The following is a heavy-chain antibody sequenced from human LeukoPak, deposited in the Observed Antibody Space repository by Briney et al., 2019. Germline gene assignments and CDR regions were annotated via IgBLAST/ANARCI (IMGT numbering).Heavy chain of an antibody. V-gene: IGHV3-7*01. CDR1: GFTFSSYW. CDR2: IKQDGSEK. Sequence: GGSLRLSCAASGFTFSSYWMSWVRQAPGKGLEWVANIKQDGSEKYYVDSVKGRFTISRDNAKNSLYLQMNSLRAEDTAVYYCARSGSGHRKNAFDIWGQGTMVTASS. J-gene: IGHJ3*02. CDR3: ARSGSGHRKNAFDI. D-gene: IGHD2-15*01.